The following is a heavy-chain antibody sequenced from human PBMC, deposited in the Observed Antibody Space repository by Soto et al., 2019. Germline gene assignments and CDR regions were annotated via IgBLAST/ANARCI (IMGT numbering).Heavy chain of an antibody. D-gene: IGHD3-10*02. CDR1: GFTFSSFT. J-gene: IGHJ4*02. Sequence: SGGSLRLSCAASGFTFSSFTMAWVRRAPGKGLEWVSSISSNSAYIYYADSVKGRVTISRDNAKSSLNLQMTSLTAEDTAVYLCAKVFPSYITRLFFDSWGQGTQVTVSS. CDR3: AKVFPSYITRLFFDS. CDR2: ISSNSAYI. V-gene: IGHV3-21*06.